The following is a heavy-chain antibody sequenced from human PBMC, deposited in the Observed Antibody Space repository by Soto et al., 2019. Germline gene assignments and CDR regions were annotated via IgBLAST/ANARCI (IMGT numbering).Heavy chain of an antibody. CDR2: IYYSGST. CDR1: GGSISSYY. Sequence: SETLSLTCTVSGGSISSYYWSWIRQPPGKGLEWIGYIYYSGSTNYNPSLKSRVTISVDTSKNQFSLKLTSVTAADTAIYYCARVKGDYGDYVISDWGQGTLVTVSS. V-gene: IGHV4-59*01. CDR3: ARVKGDYGDYVISD. D-gene: IGHD4-17*01. J-gene: IGHJ4*02.